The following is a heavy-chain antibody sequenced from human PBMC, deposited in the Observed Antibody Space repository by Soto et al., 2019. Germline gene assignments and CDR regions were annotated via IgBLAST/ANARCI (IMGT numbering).Heavy chain of an antibody. CDR1: GFTFSSYA. CDR3: AKSPGYGDYGRHWYFDL. Sequence: EVQLLESGGGLVQPGGSLRLSCAASGFTFSSYAMSWVRQAPGKGLEWVSAISGSGGSTYYADSVKGRFTISRDNSKNTLYLQMNSLRAEDTAVYYCAKSPGYGDYGRHWYFDLWGRGTLVTVSS. V-gene: IGHV3-23*01. D-gene: IGHD4-17*01. CDR2: ISGSGGST. J-gene: IGHJ2*01.